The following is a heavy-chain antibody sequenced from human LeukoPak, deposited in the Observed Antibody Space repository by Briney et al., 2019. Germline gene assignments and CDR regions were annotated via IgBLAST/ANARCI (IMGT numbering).Heavy chain of an antibody. J-gene: IGHJ4*02. V-gene: IGHV1-18*01. D-gene: IGHD6-13*01. CDR3: VRSQWSSWFFDY. CDR1: GYTFMSYG. CDR2: ISAYNGNT. Sequence: ASVKVSCKASGYTFMSYGISWVRQAPGQGLEWMGWISAYNGNTNHVQKFKGRVTMTTDTSTSTAYMELRSLRSGDTAVYYCVRSQWSSWFFDYWVREPWSPSPQ.